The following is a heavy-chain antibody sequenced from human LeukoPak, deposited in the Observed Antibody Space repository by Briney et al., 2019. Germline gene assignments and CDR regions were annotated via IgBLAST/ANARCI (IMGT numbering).Heavy chain of an antibody. D-gene: IGHD6-19*01. CDR2: ISYDGSNK. V-gene: IGHV3-30*01. Sequence: GGSLRLSCAASGFTFSSYAMHRVRQAPGKGLEWVAVISYDGSNKYYADSVKGRFTISRDNSKNTLYLQMNSLRAEDTAVYYCARDAYSSGWDDAFDIWGQGTMVTVSS. CDR1: GFTFSSYA. CDR3: ARDAYSSGWDDAFDI. J-gene: IGHJ3*02.